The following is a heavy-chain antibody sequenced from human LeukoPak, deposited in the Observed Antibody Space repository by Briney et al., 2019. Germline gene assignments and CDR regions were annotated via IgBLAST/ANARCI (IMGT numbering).Heavy chain of an antibody. CDR2: INQDGSER. Sequence: GGSLRLSCAAPGFTFSSYWMSWVRQTPGKGLEWVANINQDGSERYYVYSVEGRFTISRDNAKNSLYLQMNSLRAEDTAVYYCARSIGLTGGGVDVWGQGTTVTVSS. D-gene: IGHD3-9*01. CDR3: ARSIGLTGGGVDV. V-gene: IGHV3-7*03. J-gene: IGHJ6*02. CDR1: GFTFSSYW.